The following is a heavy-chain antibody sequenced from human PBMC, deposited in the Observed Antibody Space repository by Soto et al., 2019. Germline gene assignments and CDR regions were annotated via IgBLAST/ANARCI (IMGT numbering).Heavy chain of an antibody. CDR1: GYTFTSYG. CDR3: ARGKTAAGKFDY. V-gene: IGHV1-18*01. D-gene: IGHD6-13*01. Sequence: QVQLVQSGGEVKKPGTSVKVSCKTSGYTFTSYGISWVRQAPGQGLEWMGWISADNGNTYYAQNLPGRVTMTTDTSTTTAYMELASLRSDDTAVYYCARGKTAAGKFDYWGQGTLVTVSS. J-gene: IGHJ4*02. CDR2: ISADNGNT.